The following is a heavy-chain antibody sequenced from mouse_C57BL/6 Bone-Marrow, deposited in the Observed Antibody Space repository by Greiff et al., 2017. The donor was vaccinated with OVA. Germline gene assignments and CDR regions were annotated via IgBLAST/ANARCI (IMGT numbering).Heavy chain of an antibody. J-gene: IGHJ4*01. D-gene: IGHD2-5*01. CDR2: IRSKSNNYAT. CDR3: VRQSNYVDYAMDY. Sequence: EVQLVESGGGLVQPKGSLKLSCAASGFSFNTYAMNWVRQAPGQGLEWVARIRSKSNNYATYYADSVKDRFTISRDDSESMLYLQMNNLKTEDTAMYYCVRQSNYVDYAMDYWGQGTSVTVAS. CDR1: GFSFNTYA. V-gene: IGHV10-1*01.